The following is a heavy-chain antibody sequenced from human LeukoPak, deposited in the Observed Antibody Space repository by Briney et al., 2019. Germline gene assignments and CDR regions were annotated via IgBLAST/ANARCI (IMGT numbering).Heavy chain of an antibody. V-gene: IGHV3-48*01. Sequence: GGSLRLSCAASGFTFSSYSMNWVRRAPGKGLEWVSYISSSSSTIYYADSVKGRFTISRDNAKNPLYLQMNSLRAEDTAVYYCARDLTYCGGDCYSVSDYWGQGTLVTVSS. D-gene: IGHD2-21*02. J-gene: IGHJ4*02. CDR2: ISSSSSTI. CDR1: GFTFSSYS. CDR3: ARDLTYCGGDCYSVSDY.